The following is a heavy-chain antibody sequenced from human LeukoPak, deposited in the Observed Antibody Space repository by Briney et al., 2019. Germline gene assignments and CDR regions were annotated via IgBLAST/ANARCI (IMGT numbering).Heavy chain of an antibody. CDR3: ARVEEGYGSGRRENYYYYYMDV. D-gene: IGHD3-10*01. Sequence: SGTLSLTCAVSGGSISSSNWWSWVRQPPGKGLEWIGEIYHSGSTNYNPSLKSRVTISVDTSKNQFSLKLSSVTAADTAVYYCARVEEGYGSGRRENYYYYYMDVWGKGTTVTISS. J-gene: IGHJ6*03. V-gene: IGHV4-4*02. CDR2: IYHSGST. CDR1: GGSISSSNW.